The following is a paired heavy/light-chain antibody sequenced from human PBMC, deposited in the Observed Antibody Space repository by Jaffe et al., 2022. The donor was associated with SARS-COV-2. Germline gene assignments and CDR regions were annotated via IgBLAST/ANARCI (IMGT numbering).Light chain of an antibody. V-gene: IGKV1-39*01. J-gene: IGKJ1*01. Sequence: DIQMTQSPSSLSASVGDRVTITCRASQSISSYLNWYQQKPGKAPKLLIYAASSLQSGVPSRFSGSGSGTDFTLTISSLQPEDFATYYCQQSYSTLGTFGQGTKVEIK. CDR2: AAS. CDR1: QSISSY. CDR3: QQSYSTLGT.
Heavy chain of an antibody. D-gene: IGHD6-19*01. CDR2: ISSSGSTI. V-gene: IGHV3-11*01. Sequence: QVQLVESGGGLVKPGGSLRLSCAASGFTFSDYYMSWIRQAPGKGLEWVSYISSSGSTIYYADSVKGRFTISRDNAKNSLYLQMNSLRAEDTAVYYCAFQWLVRGLDYWGQGTLVTVSS. CDR3: AFQWLVRGLDY. J-gene: IGHJ4*02. CDR1: GFTFSDYY.